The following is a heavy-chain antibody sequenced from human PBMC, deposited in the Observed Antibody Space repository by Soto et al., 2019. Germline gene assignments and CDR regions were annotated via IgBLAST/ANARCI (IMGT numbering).Heavy chain of an antibody. D-gene: IGHD3-22*01. CDR3: ARDLNYYDSSGYYPPGL. J-gene: IGHJ4*02. CDR1: GGTFSSYA. CDR2: IIPIFGTA. V-gene: IGHV1-69*12. Sequence: QVQLVQSGAEVKKPGSSVKVSCKASGGTFSSYAISWVRQAPGQGLEWMGGIIPIFGTANYAQKFQGRVTITADESTSTAYMELSSLRSEDTAVYYCARDLNYYDSSGYYPPGLWGQGTLATVSS.